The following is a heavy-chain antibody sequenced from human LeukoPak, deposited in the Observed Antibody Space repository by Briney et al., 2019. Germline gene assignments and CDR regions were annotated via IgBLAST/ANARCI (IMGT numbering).Heavy chain of an antibody. V-gene: IGHV3-11*01. CDR2: ISSSGSTI. D-gene: IGHD3-22*01. CDR1: GFTFSDYY. Sequence: GGSLRLSCAASGFTFSDYYMSWIRQAPGKGLEWVSYISSSGSTIYYADSVKGRFTISRDNAKSSLYLQMNSLRAEDTAVYYCARSPDDSSGYYSRGAFDIWGQGTMVTVSS. J-gene: IGHJ3*02. CDR3: ARSPDDSSGYYSRGAFDI.